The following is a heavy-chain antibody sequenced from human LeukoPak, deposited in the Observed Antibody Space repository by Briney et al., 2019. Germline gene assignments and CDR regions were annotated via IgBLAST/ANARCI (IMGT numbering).Heavy chain of an antibody. CDR2: ISAYNGYT. J-gene: IGHJ4*02. CDR1: GYTFTSYG. V-gene: IGHV1-18*01. D-gene: IGHD6-6*01. CDR3: AKMSSSLLDY. Sequence: ASVKVSCKTSGYTFTSYGFSWVRQAPGQGLEWMGWISAYNGYTNYAQKLQGRVTMTTDTSTSTAYMELRSLRSDDTAVYYCAKMSSSLLDYWGQGTLVTVSS.